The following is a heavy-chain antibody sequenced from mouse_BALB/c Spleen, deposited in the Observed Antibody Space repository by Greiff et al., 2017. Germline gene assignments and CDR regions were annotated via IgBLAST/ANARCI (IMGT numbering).Heavy chain of an antibody. Sequence: VKLMESGPGLVAPSQSLSITCTVSGFSLSRYSVHWVRQPPGKGLEWLGMIWGGGSTDYNSALKSRLSISKDNSKSQVFLKMNSLQANDTAIYYCAIERAGSSPYAMDYWGQGTSVTVSS. CDR2: IWGGGST. J-gene: IGHJ4*01. CDR1: GFSLSRYS. V-gene: IGHV2-6-4*01. D-gene: IGHD1-1*01. CDR3: AIERAGSSPYAMDY.